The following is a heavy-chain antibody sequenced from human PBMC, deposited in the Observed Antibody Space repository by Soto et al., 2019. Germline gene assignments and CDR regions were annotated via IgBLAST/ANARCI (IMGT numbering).Heavy chain of an antibody. CDR1: GGTFSRNS. J-gene: IGHJ5*02. D-gene: IGHD3-22*01. CDR2: IIPIFGTP. CDR3: ARPIQFYFDTSAQSAWFDP. V-gene: IGHV1-69*13. Sequence: SVKVSCKASGGTFSRNSISWVRQAPGQGLEWMGGIIPIFGTPNYAQKFQGRLTSTADESTSTAYMELSSLRSDDTAVYYCARPIQFYFDTSAQSAWFDPWGQGTLVTVS.